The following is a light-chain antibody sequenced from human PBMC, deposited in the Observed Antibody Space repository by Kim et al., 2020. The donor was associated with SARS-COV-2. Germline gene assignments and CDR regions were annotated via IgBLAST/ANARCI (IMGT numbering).Light chain of an antibody. CDR2: QDS. J-gene: IGLJ2*01. CDR1: KVGDKY. Sequence: GSQGQKASMTCAGDKVGDKYACWYQQKPGQSPVLVIYQDSRRPSGIPGRFAGSNSGNTATLTISGTQAMDEADYYCQAWDSSTVVFGGGTQLTVL. CDR3: QAWDSSTVV. V-gene: IGLV3-1*01.